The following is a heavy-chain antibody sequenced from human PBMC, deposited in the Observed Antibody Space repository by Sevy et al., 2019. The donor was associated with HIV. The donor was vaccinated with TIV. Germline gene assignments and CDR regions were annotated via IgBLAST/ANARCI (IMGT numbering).Heavy chain of an antibody. CDR2: ISSSSSTI. CDR3: ASDSSGWAWDYYYGMDV. D-gene: IGHD6-19*01. Sequence: GGSLRLSCVTSGFTFSSYAMSWVRQAPGKGLEWVSYISSSSSTIYYADSVKGRFTISRDNAKNSLYLQMNSLRDEDTAVYYCASDSSGWAWDYYYGMDVWGQGTTVTVSS. CDR1: GFTFSSYA. V-gene: IGHV3-48*02. J-gene: IGHJ6*02.